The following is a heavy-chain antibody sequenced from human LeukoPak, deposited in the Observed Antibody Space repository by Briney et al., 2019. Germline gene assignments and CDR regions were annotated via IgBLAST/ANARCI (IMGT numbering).Heavy chain of an antibody. J-gene: IGHJ4*02. V-gene: IGHV3-33*06. CDR3: AKDYPPY. CDR1: GFTFSSYG. Sequence: GGSLRLSCAASGFTFSSYGMHWVRQAPGKGLEWVAAIWYDGTNKNYADSVKGRFTISRDNSKNTLYLQMNSLSAEDTALYYCAKDYPPYLGQGTLVTVSA. CDR2: IWYDGTNK.